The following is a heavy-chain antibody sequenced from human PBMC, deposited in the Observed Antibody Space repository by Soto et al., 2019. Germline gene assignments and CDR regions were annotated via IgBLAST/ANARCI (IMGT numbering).Heavy chain of an antibody. CDR2: ISSSSSYI. J-gene: IGHJ6*03. CDR3: ARDMILRYGSGGGYYYYYMDV. CDR1: GFTFSSYS. D-gene: IGHD3-10*01. Sequence: PGGSLRLSCAASGFTFSSYSINWVRQAPGEGLEWVSSISSSSSYIYYAGSVKGRFTISRDNAKNSLYLQMNSLRAADTAVYYCARDMILRYGSGGGYYYYYMDVWGKGTPVPVSS. V-gene: IGHV3-21*01.